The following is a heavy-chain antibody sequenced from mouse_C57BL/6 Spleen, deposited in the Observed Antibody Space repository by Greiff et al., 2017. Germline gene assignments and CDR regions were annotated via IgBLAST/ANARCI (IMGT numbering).Heavy chain of an antibody. D-gene: IGHD2-13*01. CDR1: GFTFSDYG. Sequence: DVMLVESGGGLVKPGGSLKLSCAASGFTFSDYGMHWVRQAPEKGLAWVAYISSGSSTIYYADTVKGRFTISRDNAKNTLFLQMTSLRSDDAAMYYCARQGENFLWYFDVWGTGTTVTVSS. CDR2: ISSGSSTI. J-gene: IGHJ1*03. V-gene: IGHV5-17*01. CDR3: ARQGENFLWYFDV.